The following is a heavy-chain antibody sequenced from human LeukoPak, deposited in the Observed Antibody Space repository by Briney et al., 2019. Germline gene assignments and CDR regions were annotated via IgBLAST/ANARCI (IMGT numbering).Heavy chain of an antibody. J-gene: IGHJ4*02. V-gene: IGHV3-33*01. CDR2: IWHNGNDK. D-gene: IGHD3-9*01. Sequence: GGSLRLSCAASGFTFSHCGMHWVRQAPGKGLEWVAVIWHNGNDKYYADSVKGRFTVSRDNSRDTLYLQMNGLGADDTAVYYCARDLTTYFDYWGQGTLVTVSS. CDR1: GFTFSHCG. CDR3: ARDLTTYFDY.